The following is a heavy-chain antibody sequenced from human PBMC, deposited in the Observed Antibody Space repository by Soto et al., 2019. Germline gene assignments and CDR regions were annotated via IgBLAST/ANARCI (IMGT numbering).Heavy chain of an antibody. CDR2: ISGSGGST. V-gene: IGHV3-23*01. J-gene: IGHJ6*02. D-gene: IGHD6-19*01. Sequence: GGSLRLSCTASGVHFSSYAMSWVRQAPGKGLEWVSAISGSGGSTYYADSVKGRFTISRDNAKNSLYLQMNSLRAEDTAVYYCARDRAVAGVYYGMDVWGQGTTVTVSS. CDR1: GVHFSSYA. CDR3: ARDRAVAGVYYGMDV.